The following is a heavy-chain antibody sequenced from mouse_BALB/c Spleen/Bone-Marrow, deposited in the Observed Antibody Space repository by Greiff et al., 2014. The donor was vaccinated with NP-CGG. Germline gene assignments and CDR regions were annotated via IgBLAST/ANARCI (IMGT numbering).Heavy chain of an antibody. D-gene: IGHD4-1*01. CDR2: INPSNGRT. V-gene: IGHV1S81*02. Sequence: QVQLQQSGAELVKPGASVKLSCKASGYTFTSYWMHWVEQRPGQGLEWIGEINPSNGRTNYNEKFKSKATLTLDKSSSTAYMQLSSLTSEDSAVYYCSREESLGGAMDYWGQGTSVTVSS. CDR1: GYTFTSYW. J-gene: IGHJ4*01. CDR3: SREESLGGAMDY.